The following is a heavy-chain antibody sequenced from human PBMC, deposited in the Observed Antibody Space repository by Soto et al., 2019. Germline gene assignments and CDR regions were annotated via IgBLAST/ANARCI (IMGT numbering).Heavy chain of an antibody. CDR2: IIPIFGKA. CDR1: GGTFRSYA. Sequence: QVQLVQSGAEVKKPGSSVKVSCKAYGGTFRSYAIRWVRQAPGQGLAWMGGIIPIFGKANYAQKFQGRVTITADASTSTAYMELSSLRSEDTAVYYCAIVDGYTPPGWFDPWGQGTQVTVSS. CDR3: AIVDGYTPPGWFDP. J-gene: IGHJ5*02. V-gene: IGHV1-69*01. D-gene: IGHD5-12*01.